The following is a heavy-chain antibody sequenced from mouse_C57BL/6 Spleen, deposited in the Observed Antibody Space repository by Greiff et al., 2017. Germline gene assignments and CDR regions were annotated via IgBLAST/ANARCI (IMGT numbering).Heavy chain of an antibody. CDR3: ARWLLRDWYFDV. J-gene: IGHJ1*03. CDR2: INPYNGGT. V-gene: IGHV1-19*01. Sequence: EVQLQQSGPVLVKPGASVKMSCKASGYTFTDYYMNWVKQSHGKSLEWIGVINPYNGGTSYNQKFKGKATLTVDKSSSTAYMELNSLTSEDSAVYYCARWLLRDWYFDVWGTGTTVTVSS. D-gene: IGHD2-3*01. CDR1: GYTFTDYY.